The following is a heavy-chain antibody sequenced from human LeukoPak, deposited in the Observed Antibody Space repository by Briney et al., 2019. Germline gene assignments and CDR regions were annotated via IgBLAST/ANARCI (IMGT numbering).Heavy chain of an antibody. D-gene: IGHD3-10*01. Sequence: SETLSLTCTVSGGSINSYYWSWIRQPPGKGLEWIGHIYYSGSTNYNPSLKSRLTVSLDTSKNQFSLKLSSMTAADTAVYYCARSVIRGLITGVFDYWGQGTLVTVSS. CDR1: GGSINSYY. CDR3: ARSVIRGLITGVFDY. V-gene: IGHV4-59*08. CDR2: IYYSGST. J-gene: IGHJ4*02.